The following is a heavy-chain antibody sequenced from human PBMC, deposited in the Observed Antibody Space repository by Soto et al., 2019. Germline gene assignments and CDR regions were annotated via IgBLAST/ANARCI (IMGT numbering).Heavy chain of an antibody. V-gene: IGHV3-21*01. CDR1: GFNFSSYS. CDR3: ARDHEMSHRGLPRLGRFTP. CDR2: ISSSSGYT. D-gene: IGHD3-16*01. J-gene: IGHJ5*02. Sequence: VQLVESGGGVVKPGGSLRLSCAAAGFNFSSYSINWVRQAPGKGLEWVSAISSSSGYTYYADSVKGPFTISRDNAKNSLYLEMNSLRAEDTAVYYCARDHEMSHRGLPRLGRFTPWGHGTVVPVSS.